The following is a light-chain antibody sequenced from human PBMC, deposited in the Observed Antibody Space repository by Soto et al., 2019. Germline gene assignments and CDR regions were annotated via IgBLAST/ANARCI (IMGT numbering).Light chain of an antibody. CDR3: LLSYSGARPWV. V-gene: IGLV7-46*01. Sequence: QAVVTQEPSLTVSPGGTVTLTCGSSTGAVTSGHYPYWFQQKPGQAPRTLISDTSNKHSWTPARFSGSLLGGKAALTLSGAQPEDEAEYYCLLSYSGARPWVFGGGTQLTVL. CDR1: TGAVTSGHY. CDR2: DTS. J-gene: IGLJ3*02.